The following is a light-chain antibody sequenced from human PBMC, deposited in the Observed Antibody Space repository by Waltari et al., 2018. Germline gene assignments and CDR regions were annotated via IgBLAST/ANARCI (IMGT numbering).Light chain of an antibody. CDR2: WAS. CDR3: QQYHSIPRT. V-gene: IGKV4-1*01. CDR1: QSVLYTSNNKNY. J-gene: IGKJ1*01. Sequence: DIVMTQSPDSLAVSLGERATINCKSNQSVLYTSNNKNYLAWYRQKPRQPPKLLIYWASTRESGVPDRFSGSGSGTDFTLTISSLQAEDVAVYYCQQYHSIPRTFGQGTKVEIK.